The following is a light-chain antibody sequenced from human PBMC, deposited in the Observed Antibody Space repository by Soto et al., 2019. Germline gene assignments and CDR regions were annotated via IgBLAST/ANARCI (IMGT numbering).Light chain of an antibody. V-gene: IGKV1-39*01. CDR1: QYIGDF. CDR2: GAS. Sequence: DIQMTQSPSSLSASVGDRVTITCRASQYIGDFLNWYQQTPRKAPKLLIFGASNLHIGVPSRFRGSGSGTEFTLTINNLQREDFATYCCQESFFTLGTFGRGTKVDIK. CDR3: QESFFTLGT. J-gene: IGKJ1*01.